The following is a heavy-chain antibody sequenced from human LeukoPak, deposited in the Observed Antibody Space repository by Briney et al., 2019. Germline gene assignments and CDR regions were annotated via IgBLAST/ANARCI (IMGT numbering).Heavy chain of an antibody. CDR3: GRGKGMAYYDSSGYGRFDY. V-gene: IGHV4-34*01. D-gene: IGHD3-22*01. Sequence: SETLSLTCAVYGVSFSGYYWSWIRQPPGKGLEWIGEINHSGSTNYNPSLKSRVTISVGTSKNQFSLKVGSVTAADTAVTYCGRGKGMAYYDSSGYGRFDYWGQGTLVTVSS. CDR1: GVSFSGYY. CDR2: INHSGST. J-gene: IGHJ4*02.